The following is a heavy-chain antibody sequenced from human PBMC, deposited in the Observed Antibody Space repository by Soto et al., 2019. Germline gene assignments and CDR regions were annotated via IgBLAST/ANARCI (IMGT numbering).Heavy chain of an antibody. CDR2: ISRSGST. Sequence: SETLSLTCAVSGGSLGGFHWSWIRQPPGKGLEWIGEISRSGSTNYDPCLKSRVTVSMDTSRNQVSLNLSSVTDADTAVYYCARGRTAALIETRLFRVLFDLWGHGNLVTVSS. D-gene: IGHD3-10*01. J-gene: IGHJ4*01. V-gene: IGHV4-34*01. CDR1: GGSLGGFH. CDR3: ARGRTAALIETRLFRVLFDL.